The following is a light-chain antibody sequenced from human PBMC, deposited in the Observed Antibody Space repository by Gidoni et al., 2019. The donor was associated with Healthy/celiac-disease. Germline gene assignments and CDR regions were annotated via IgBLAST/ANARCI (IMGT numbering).Light chain of an antibody. J-gene: IGLJ2*01. V-gene: IGLV3-21*02. Sequence: SYVLTQPPSVSVAPGQTARITCGGNNIGSKSVHWYQQNPGQAPMLVVYDDSNRPSGTPARFSGSNSGTTATLTISRVEAGDEADYYCQVWDSSSDHVVFGGGTKLTVL. CDR3: QVWDSSSDHVV. CDR1: NIGSKS. CDR2: DDS.